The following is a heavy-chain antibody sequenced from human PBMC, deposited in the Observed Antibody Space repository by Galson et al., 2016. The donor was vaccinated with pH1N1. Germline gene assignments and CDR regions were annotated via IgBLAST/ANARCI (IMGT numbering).Heavy chain of an antibody. D-gene: IGHD2-2*01. CDR2: IVVGSGDA. CDR3: AADSQLLFAYDI. CDR1: GFIFTGSL. Sequence: SVKVSCKASGFIFTGSLIQWVRQASGQRLEWIGWIVVGSGDANYAQRFQERVTITRDMSTTTVYMELSSLRSEDTAVYYCAADSQLLFAYDIWGQGTMVTVSS. J-gene: IGHJ3*02. V-gene: IGHV1-58*02.